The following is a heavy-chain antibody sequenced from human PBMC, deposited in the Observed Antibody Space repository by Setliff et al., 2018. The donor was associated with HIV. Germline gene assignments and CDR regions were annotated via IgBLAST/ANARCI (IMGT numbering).Heavy chain of an antibody. CDR1: GYMFNIYY. J-gene: IGHJ6*03. CDR3: ARHAPRNHDLAGVFYPYYMDV. Sequence: ASVKVSCKTSGYMFNIYYMHWVRQVPGQGLEWMGWSNPNTGGTKYAQKFQGRVTMTMDTSTTTAYMELSGLKSDDTAVYYCARHAPRNHDLAGVFYPYYMDVWGKGTTVTVSS. CDR2: SNPNTGGT. D-gene: IGHD1-1*01. V-gene: IGHV1-2*02.